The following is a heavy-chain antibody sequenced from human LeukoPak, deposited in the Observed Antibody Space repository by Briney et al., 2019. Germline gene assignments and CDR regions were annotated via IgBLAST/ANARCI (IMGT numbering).Heavy chain of an antibody. CDR1: GGSISSYY. CDR2: IYYSRST. D-gene: IGHD5-12*01. CDR3: TTTVATSEDAFDI. V-gene: IGHV4-59*08. Sequence: SETLSLTCTVSGGSISSYYWSWIRQPPGKGLEWIGYIYYSRSTNYNPSLKSRVTISVDTSKNQFSLKLSSVTAADTAVYYCTTTVATSEDAFDIWGQGTMVTVSS. J-gene: IGHJ3*02.